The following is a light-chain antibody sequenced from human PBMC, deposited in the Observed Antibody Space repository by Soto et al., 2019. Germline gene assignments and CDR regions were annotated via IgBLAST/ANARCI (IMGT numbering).Light chain of an antibody. V-gene: IGKV4-1*01. J-gene: IGKJ1*01. CDR1: QSILFPSNNKNY. Sequence: DIVMTQSPDSLAMSLGERATINCRSSQSILFPSNNKNYLAWYQQKPGQPPKLLIYWASTRESGVPDRFSGCGSGTDFTLTISSLQAEDVAVDYCQEYYSAPWMFGQGTKVEIK. CDR3: QEYYSAPWM. CDR2: WAS.